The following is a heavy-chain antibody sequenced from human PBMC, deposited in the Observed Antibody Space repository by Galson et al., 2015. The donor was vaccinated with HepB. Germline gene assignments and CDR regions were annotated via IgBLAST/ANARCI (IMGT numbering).Heavy chain of an antibody. D-gene: IGHD2-15*01. Sequence: ETLSLTCTVSGGSISSYYWSWIRQPPGKGLEWIGYIYYSGSTNYNPSLKSRVTISVDTSKNQFSLKLSSVTAADMAVYYCARTKWDMRGYYGMDVWGQGTTVTVSS. CDR2: IYYSGST. V-gene: IGHV4-59*08. J-gene: IGHJ6*02. CDR1: GGSISSYY. CDR3: ARTKWDMRGYYGMDV.